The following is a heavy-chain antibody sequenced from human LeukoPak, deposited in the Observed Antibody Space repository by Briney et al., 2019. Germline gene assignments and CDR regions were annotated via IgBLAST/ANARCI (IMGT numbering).Heavy chain of an antibody. V-gene: IGHV3-30*18. CDR3: AKDGRDYGDYVDY. J-gene: IGHJ4*02. Sequence: GRSLRLSCAASGFTFSSYGMHWVRQAPGKGLEWVAVISCDGSNKYYADSVKGRFTISRDNSKNTLYLQMNSLRAEDTAVYYCAKDGRDYGDYVDYWGQGTLVTVSS. D-gene: IGHD4-17*01. CDR2: ISCDGSNK. CDR1: GFTFSSYG.